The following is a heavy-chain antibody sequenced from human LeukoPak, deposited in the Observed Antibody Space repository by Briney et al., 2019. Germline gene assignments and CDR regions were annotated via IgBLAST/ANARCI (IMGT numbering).Heavy chain of an antibody. CDR1: GYTFTSYG. V-gene: IGHV1-18*01. J-gene: IGHJ3*02. CDR3: ASQGIAVTGTYDAFDI. D-gene: IGHD6-19*01. CDR2: ISAYNGNT. Sequence: ASVKVSCKASGYTFTSYGITWVRQAPGQGLEWMGWISAYNGNTNYAQKFQGRITMTIDTSTSTAYMELRRLRPDDTAVYYCASQGIAVTGTYDAFDIWGQGTMVTVSS.